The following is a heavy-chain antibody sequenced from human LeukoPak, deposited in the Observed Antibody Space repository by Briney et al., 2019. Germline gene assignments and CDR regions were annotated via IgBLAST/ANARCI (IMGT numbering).Heavy chain of an antibody. J-gene: IGHJ4*02. CDR2: IIPIFGTA. CDR1: GGTFSSYA. D-gene: IGHD4-17*01. Sequence: GASVKVSCKASGGTFSSYAISWVRQAPGQGLEWMGGIIPIFGTANCAQKFQGRVTITADESTSTAYMELSSLRSEDTAVYYCARTPVGFNTVTPTDVRYWGQGTLVTVSS. CDR3: ARTPVGFNTVTPTDVRY. V-gene: IGHV1-69*13.